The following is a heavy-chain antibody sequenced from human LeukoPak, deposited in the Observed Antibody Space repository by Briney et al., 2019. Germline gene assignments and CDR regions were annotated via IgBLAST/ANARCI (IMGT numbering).Heavy chain of an antibody. V-gene: IGHV5-51*01. CDR3: ARGHDYGDYVFLPNWFDP. J-gene: IGHJ5*02. D-gene: IGHD4-17*01. Sequence: GESLKISCKGSGYSFTSYWIGWVRQMPGKGLEWMGIIYPGDSDTRYSPSFQGQVTISADKSISTAYLQWSSLKASDTAMYYCARGHDYGDYVFLPNWFDPWGQGTLVTVSS. CDR1: GYSFTSYW. CDR2: IYPGDSDT.